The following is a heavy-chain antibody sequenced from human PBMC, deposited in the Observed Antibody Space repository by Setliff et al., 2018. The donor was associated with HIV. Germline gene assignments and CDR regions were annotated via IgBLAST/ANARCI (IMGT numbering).Heavy chain of an antibody. CDR2: INHSGST. V-gene: IGHV4-34*01. Sequence: SETLSLTCAVYGGSFSGYYWFWIRQPPGKGLEWIGEINHSGSTNYNPSLKSRVTISVDTSKNQFSLKVSSVTAADTAVYYCARERSLITNRRYFDSWGQGTLVTVSS. D-gene: IGHD1-1*01. J-gene: IGHJ4*02. CDR3: ARERSLITNRRYFDS. CDR1: GGSFSGYY.